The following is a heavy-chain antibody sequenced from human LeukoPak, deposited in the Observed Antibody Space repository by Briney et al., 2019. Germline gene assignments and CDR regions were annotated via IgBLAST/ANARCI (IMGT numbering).Heavy chain of an antibody. J-gene: IGHJ4*02. CDR1: GYTFASYG. Sequence: ASVKVSCKASGYTFASYGITWVRQAPGQGLEWMGWISGHNGHTNYAQKFQGRVTMTTDTSTSTVYMELRSLRSDDTAVYYCARDGAYCSSTSCPLWSGYYPNFDYWGQGTLVTVSS. CDR3: ARDGAYCSSTSCPLWSGYYPNFDY. V-gene: IGHV1-18*01. CDR2: ISGHNGHT. D-gene: IGHD2-2*01.